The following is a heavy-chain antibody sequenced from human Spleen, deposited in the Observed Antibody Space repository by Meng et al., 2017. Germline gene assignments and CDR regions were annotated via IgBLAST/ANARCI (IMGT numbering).Heavy chain of an antibody. D-gene: IGHD3-10*01. CDR2: INAGDGNT. CDR1: GDTFSGYA. Sequence: QVQSGRSGAGGKKPGASVKISCKASGDTFSGYAMHWVRQAPGQRLEWMGWINAGDGNTKYSRKFQGRVTITRDTSASTAYMEMSSLRSEDTAVYYCAKDYFGSGSFNPWGQGTLVTVSS. J-gene: IGHJ5*02. CDR3: AKDYFGSGSFNP. V-gene: IGHV1-3*01.